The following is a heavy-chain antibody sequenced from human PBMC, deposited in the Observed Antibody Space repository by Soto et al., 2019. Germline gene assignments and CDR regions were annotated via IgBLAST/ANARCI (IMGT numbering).Heavy chain of an antibody. V-gene: IGHV1-18*01. CDR3: AREGIVVVPAAMHPTLDY. CDR2: ISAYNGNT. J-gene: IGHJ4*02. CDR1: GYTFTSYG. D-gene: IGHD2-2*01. Sequence: ASVKVSCKASGYTFTSYGISWVRQAPGQGLEWMGWISAYNGNTNYAQKLQGRVTMTTDTSTSTAYMELRSLRSDDTAVYYCAREGIVVVPAAMHPTLDYWGQGTLVTVSS.